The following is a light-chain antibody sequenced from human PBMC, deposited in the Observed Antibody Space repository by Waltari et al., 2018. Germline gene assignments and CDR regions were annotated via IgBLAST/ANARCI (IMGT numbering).Light chain of an antibody. Sequence: QSVLTQPPPVSGDPGQRVTISCTGSSSNIGDYYLYWYQQFPGTPPKLLIHDNNKRPSGVSDRFSGSKSGTSASLTITGLQPGDEADYYCGAWDNNLSARFFGGGTRLTVL. J-gene: IGLJ2*01. CDR2: DNN. CDR1: SSNIGDYY. V-gene: IGLV1-51*01. CDR3: GAWDNNLSARF.